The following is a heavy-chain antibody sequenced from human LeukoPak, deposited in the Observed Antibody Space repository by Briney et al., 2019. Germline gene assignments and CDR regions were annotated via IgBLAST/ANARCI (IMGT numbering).Heavy chain of an antibody. D-gene: IGHD6-19*01. Sequence: GRSLRLSCAASGFTFSSYWMSWVRQAPGKGLEWVANIKQDGSEKYYVDSVKGRFTISRDNAKSSLYLQMNSLRAEDTAVYYCARSRWVAGNFYFDYWGQGTLVTVSS. V-gene: IGHV3-7*01. CDR3: ARSRWVAGNFYFDY. CDR2: IKQDGSEK. CDR1: GFTFSSYW. J-gene: IGHJ4*02.